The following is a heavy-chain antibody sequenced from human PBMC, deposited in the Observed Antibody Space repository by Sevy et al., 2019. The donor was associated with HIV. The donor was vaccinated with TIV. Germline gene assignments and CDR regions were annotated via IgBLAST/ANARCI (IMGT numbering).Heavy chain of an antibody. J-gene: IGHJ4*02. D-gene: IGHD3-16*02. CDR2: ISYDGSNK. CDR1: GLTFSNYA. V-gene: IGHV3-30*09. Sequence: GGSLRLSCAASGLTFSNYAIHWVRQAPGKGLEWVAVISYDGSNKDYADSVKGRFAISRDNSKNTLYQQMNSLRVEDTAVYYCARASHMITFGGVIVIDGIDYWGQGTLVTVSS. CDR3: ARASHMITFGGVIVIDGIDY.